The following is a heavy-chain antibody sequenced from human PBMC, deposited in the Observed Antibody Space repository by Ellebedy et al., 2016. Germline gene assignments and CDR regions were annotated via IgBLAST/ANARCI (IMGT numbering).Heavy chain of an antibody. CDR3: TTPTDLGHYDICDY. Sequence: GESLKISXAASGFAVNDAWMNWVRQAPGKGLEWLGLIKEKGHGGTTDYAAPVKGRFTISRDDSKNTLYLQMNSLKTEDTAVYYCTTPTDLGHYDICDYWGQGTLVTVSS. V-gene: IGHV3-15*01. CDR2: IKEKGHGGTT. J-gene: IGHJ4*02. CDR1: GFAVNDAW. D-gene: IGHD3-9*01.